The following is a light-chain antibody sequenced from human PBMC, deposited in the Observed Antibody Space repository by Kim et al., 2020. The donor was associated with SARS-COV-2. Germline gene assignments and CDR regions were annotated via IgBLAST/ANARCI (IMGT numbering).Light chain of an antibody. J-gene: IGKJ2*01. CDR1: QGIRSW. CDR3: QQANSFPQT. V-gene: IGKV1-12*01. Sequence: DIQMTQSPSSVSASVGDRVTFTCRASQGIRSWLAWYQQRPGKAPKLLIYAATNLQTGVPSRFSGSGSGTDFTLTISSLQPEDFGTYYCQQANSFPQTFGQGTKLEI. CDR2: AAT.